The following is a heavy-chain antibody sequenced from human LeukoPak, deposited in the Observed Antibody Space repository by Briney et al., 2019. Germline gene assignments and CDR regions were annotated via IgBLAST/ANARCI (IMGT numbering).Heavy chain of an antibody. Sequence: GESLRLSCAASGFTLSSYWMHWVRQAPGKGLVWASRIKSDGSTTNYADSVKSRFTISRDNAKNTLYLQMDSLRAEDTAVYYCARGPGYSSSWYGTDLWGQGALVTVSS. V-gene: IGHV3-74*01. D-gene: IGHD6-13*01. CDR1: GFTLSSYW. CDR3: ARGPGYSSSWYGTDL. J-gene: IGHJ5*02. CDR2: IKSDGSTT.